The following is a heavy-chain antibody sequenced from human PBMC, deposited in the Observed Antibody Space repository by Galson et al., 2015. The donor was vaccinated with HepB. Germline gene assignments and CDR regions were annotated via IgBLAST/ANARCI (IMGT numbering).Heavy chain of an antibody. CDR1: GYTFTSYY. D-gene: IGHD1-26*01. J-gene: IGHJ4*02. V-gene: IGHV1-46*01. CDR3: ARAGGRLTWHHSYYFDY. Sequence: SVKVSCKASGYTFTSYYMHWVRQAPGQGLEWMGIINPSGGSTSYAQKFQGRVTMTRDTSTSTVYMELSSLRSEDTAVYYCARAGGRLTWHHSYYFDYWGQGTLVTVSS. CDR2: INPSGGST.